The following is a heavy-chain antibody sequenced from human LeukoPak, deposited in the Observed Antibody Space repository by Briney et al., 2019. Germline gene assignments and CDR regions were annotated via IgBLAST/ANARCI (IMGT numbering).Heavy chain of an antibody. Sequence: SETLSLTCTVSGGSISSRSYYWGWIRQPPGKGLEWIGSTYYSGSTYYNLSLKSRVTISVATSKTKWSLKLRALTAADTAAFYCAGPVNGTTRVFDYGGQGTLVTV. CDR2: TYYSGST. CDR1: GGSISSRSYY. CDR3: AGPVNGTTRVFDY. V-gene: IGHV4-39*01. J-gene: IGHJ4*02. D-gene: IGHD1-20*01.